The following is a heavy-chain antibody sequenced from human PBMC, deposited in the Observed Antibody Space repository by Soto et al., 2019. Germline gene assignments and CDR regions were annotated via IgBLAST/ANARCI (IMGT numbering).Heavy chain of an antibody. CDR2: ISDDGDKV. V-gene: IGHV3-30-3*01. D-gene: IGHD3-22*01. J-gene: IGHJ3*01. CDR3: ARAHYHDSSCPNGHAFDL. CDR1: VFTFSDYA. Sequence: QVQLVESGGGVVQPGRSLRLSCAASVFTFSDYAMHWVRQAPGKGLEWVAVISDDGDKVFYADSMKDRLTISRDNSKSTLFLKLTSLGPEDTALYYCARAHYHDSSCPNGHAFDLWGQGTLVTVSS.